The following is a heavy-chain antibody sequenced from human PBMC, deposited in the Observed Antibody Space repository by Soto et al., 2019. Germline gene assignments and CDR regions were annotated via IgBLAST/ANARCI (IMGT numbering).Heavy chain of an antibody. CDR2: ITGGGENT. J-gene: IGHJ5*02. CDR1: GFTFSSYA. CDR3: AKGRIAVAAPFNWFDP. V-gene: IGHV3-23*01. Sequence: GGSLRLSCAASGFTFSSYAMSWVRPAPGKGLEWVSTITGGGENTHYADSVKGRFTISRDNSKNTLSLQMNSLRVDDTAVYHCAKGRIAVAAPFNWFDPGGQGTLVTVSS. D-gene: IGHD6-19*01.